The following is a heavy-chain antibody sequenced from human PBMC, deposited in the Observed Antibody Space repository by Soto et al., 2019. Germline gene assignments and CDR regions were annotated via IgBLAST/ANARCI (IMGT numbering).Heavy chain of an antibody. CDR3: AKDPEGSVAGPWFDP. Sequence: EVQLLESGGGLVQPGGSLRLSCAASGFTFSSYAMSWVRQAPGKGLEWVSAISGSGGSTYYADSVKGRFTISRDNSKNTLYLQMNSLRAADTAVYYRAKDPEGSVAGPWFDPWGQGTLVTVSS. D-gene: IGHD6-19*01. CDR1: GFTFSSYA. V-gene: IGHV3-23*01. J-gene: IGHJ5*02. CDR2: ISGSGGST.